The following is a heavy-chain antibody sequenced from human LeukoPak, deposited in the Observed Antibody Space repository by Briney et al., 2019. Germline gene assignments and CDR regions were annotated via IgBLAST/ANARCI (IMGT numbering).Heavy chain of an antibody. J-gene: IGHJ1*01. CDR3: ARGDYGDYFEYFQQ. V-gene: IGHV3-48*03. CDR2: ISSSGSTI. Sequence: GGSLRLSCAASGFTFSSYEMNWVRQAPGKGLEWVSYISSSGSTIYYADSVKGRFTISRDNAKNSLYLQMNSLRAEDTAVYYCARGDYGDYFEYFQQWGQGTLVTGPS. CDR1: GFTFSSYE. D-gene: IGHD4-17*01.